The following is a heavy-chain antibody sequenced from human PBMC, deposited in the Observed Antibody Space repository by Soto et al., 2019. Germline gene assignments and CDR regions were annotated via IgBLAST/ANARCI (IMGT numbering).Heavy chain of an antibody. Sequence: EVQLVESGGGLVQPGGSLRLSCAASGFTFSSYEMNWVRQAPGKGLEWVSYISSSGSTIYYADSVKGRFTLSRDNAKNSLYLQMNSLRAEDTAVYYCARSQNDIVVVVAATPYFDYWGQGTLVTVSS. J-gene: IGHJ4*02. D-gene: IGHD2-15*01. CDR3: ARSQNDIVVVVAATPYFDY. V-gene: IGHV3-48*03. CDR1: GFTFSSYE. CDR2: ISSSGSTI.